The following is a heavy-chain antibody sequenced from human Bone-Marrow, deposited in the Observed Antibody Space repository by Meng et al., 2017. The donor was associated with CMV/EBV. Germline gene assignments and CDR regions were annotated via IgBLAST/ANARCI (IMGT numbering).Heavy chain of an antibody. CDR1: GFTFGSFA. CDR2: ISYDVTNK. J-gene: IGHJ4*02. D-gene: IGHD6-13*01. V-gene: IGHV3-30*04. CDR3: ARPSYSSSWYQFDY. Sequence: GESLKISCAASGFTFGSFAMHWVRQAPGKGLEWVAVISYDVTNKYFANSVKGRFTISRDNSNSTLYLQMNSLSAEDTAVYYCARPSYSSSWYQFDYWGQGTLVTVSS.